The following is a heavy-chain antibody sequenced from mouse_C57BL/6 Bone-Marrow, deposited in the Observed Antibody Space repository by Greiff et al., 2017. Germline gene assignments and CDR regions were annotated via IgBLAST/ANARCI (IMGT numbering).Heavy chain of an antibody. CDR2: IRSKSSNYAT. J-gene: IGHJ2*01. D-gene: IGHD1-1*01. Sequence: EVQLVESGGGLVQPKGSLKLSCAASGFTFNTYAMHWVRQAPGQGLEWVACIRSKSSNYATYYAESVKDRFTISRDDSQSMLYLQMNNLKTEDTAMYYCVRGDGSDDWGQGTTLTVSS. CDR1: GFTFNTYA. V-gene: IGHV10-3*01. CDR3: VRGDGSDD.